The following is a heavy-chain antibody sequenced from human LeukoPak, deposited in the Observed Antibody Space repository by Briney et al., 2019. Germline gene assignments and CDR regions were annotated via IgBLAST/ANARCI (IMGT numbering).Heavy chain of an antibody. CDR1: GFTFSSYS. CDR2: ISSSSSYI. D-gene: IGHD4-17*01. Sequence: PGGSLRLSCAASGFTFSSYSMNWVRQAPGKGLEWVSSISSSSSYIYYADSVKGRFTISRDNAKNSLYLQMNSLRAEDTAVYYCARDWGGDYGDYVLDYWGQRTLVTVSS. J-gene: IGHJ4*02. CDR3: ARDWGGDYGDYVLDY. V-gene: IGHV3-21*01.